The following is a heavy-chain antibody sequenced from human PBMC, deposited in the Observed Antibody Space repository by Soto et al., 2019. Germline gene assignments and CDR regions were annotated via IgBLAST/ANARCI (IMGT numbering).Heavy chain of an antibody. CDR1: GASISSSY. D-gene: IGHD5-12*01. V-gene: IGHV4-59*01. CDR2: IFHSGST. J-gene: IGHJ4*02. Sequence: TPSLPWTVSGASISSSYWSWIRQPPGKGLEWIGYIFHSGSTNYNPSLKSRVTISVDTSKNQFSLNLSSLTTADTAVYFWARGGPRYSITSAGVSCFDLWAQG. CDR3: ARGGPRYSITSAGVSCFDL.